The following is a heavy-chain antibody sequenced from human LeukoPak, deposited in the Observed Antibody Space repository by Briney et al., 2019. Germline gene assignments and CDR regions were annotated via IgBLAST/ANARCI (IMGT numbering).Heavy chain of an antibody. V-gene: IGHV4-59*01. CDR1: GASISSYY. CDR3: AREGTINDFDY. D-gene: IGHD5-12*01. Sequence: PSETLSLTCTVSGASISSYYWYWIRQPPGKGLEWIGYIYSSANTDSNPSLKSRVTISVDTFKSQFSLNLTSVTAADTAVYYCAREGTINDFDYWGQGILVTVSS. J-gene: IGHJ4*02. CDR2: IYSSANT.